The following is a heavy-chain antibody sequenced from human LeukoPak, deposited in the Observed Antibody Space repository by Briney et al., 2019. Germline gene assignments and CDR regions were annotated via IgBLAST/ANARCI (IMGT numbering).Heavy chain of an antibody. D-gene: IGHD3-3*01. J-gene: IGHJ4*02. CDR1: GFTFSSYS. V-gene: IGHV3-21*04. Sequence: PGGSLRLSCAASGFTFSSYSMNWVRQAPGKGLEWVSSISSSSSYIYYADSVKGRFTISRDNSKNTLYLQMNSLRAEDTAVYYCAARPFYDFWSGHLRDYWGQGTLVTVSS. CDR3: AARPFYDFWSGHLRDY. CDR2: ISSSSSYI.